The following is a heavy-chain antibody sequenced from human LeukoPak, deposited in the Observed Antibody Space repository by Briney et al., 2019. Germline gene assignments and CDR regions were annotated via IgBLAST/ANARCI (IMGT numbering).Heavy chain of an antibody. CDR3: AKAMVRGVPSANWFDP. CDR2: ISGSGGST. CDR1: GFTFSSYA. D-gene: IGHD3-10*01. Sequence: GGSLRLSCAASGFTFSSYAMSWVRQAPGKGLEWVSAISGSGGSTYYADSVKGRFTISRDNSKNTLYLQMNSLRAEDTAVYYCAKAMVRGVPSANWFDPWGQGTLVTVSS. V-gene: IGHV3-23*01. J-gene: IGHJ5*02.